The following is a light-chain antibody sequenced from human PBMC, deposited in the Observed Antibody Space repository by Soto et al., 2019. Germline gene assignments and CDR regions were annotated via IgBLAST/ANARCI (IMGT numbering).Light chain of an antibody. V-gene: IGLV2-14*03. CDR2: DVN. Sequence: QSALTQPASVSGSPGQSITMSCTGTSSDVGSTFNYVSWYQHHPGKAPRLIMSDVNHRPSGVSDRFSGSKSGNTASLTISGLQAEDEADYFCSAYSTGSTPVLFGGGTKLTVL. CDR3: SAYSTGSTPVL. J-gene: IGLJ3*02. CDR1: SSDVGSTFNY.